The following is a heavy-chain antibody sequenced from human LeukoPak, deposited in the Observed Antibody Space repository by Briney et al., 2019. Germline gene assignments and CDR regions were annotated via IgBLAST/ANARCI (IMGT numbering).Heavy chain of an antibody. CDR2: ITSSSSNI. CDR1: GFTFSSYS. J-gene: IGHJ3*01. D-gene: IGHD6-13*01. CDR3: ARARIAAAGTGALDV. V-gene: IGHV3-21*01. Sequence: GGSLRLSCAASGFTFSSYSMNWVRQAPGKGLEWVSSITSSSSNIYYADSVKGRFTISRDNARNSLYLQMNSLRAEDTSVYYCARARIAAAGTGALDVWGQGTMVTVSS.